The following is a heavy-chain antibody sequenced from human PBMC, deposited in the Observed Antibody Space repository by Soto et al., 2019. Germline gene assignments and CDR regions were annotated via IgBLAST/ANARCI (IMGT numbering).Heavy chain of an antibody. CDR1: GGTFSSYT. CDR2: IIPILGIA. V-gene: IGHV1-69*02. D-gene: IGHD2-2*01. CDR3: ARAPLACSSNSCPQGWFDP. J-gene: IGHJ5*02. Sequence: QVQLVQSGAEVKKPGSSVKVSCTASGGTFSSYTISWVRQAPGQGLAWMGRIIPILGIANYAQKFQGRVPITVDKSTSKAYMELSSLRSEDTAVDYCARAPLACSSNSCPQGWFDPWGQGTLVTVSS.